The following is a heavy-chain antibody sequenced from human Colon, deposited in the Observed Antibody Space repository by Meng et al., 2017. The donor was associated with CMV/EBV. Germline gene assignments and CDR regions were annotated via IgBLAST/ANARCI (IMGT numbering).Heavy chain of an antibody. J-gene: IGHJ4*02. V-gene: IGHV4-34*02. CDR1: GGSFSNYF. CDR3: ATGSSQAWELLHY. D-gene: IGHD1-26*01. Sequence: QGQLQQWGAGLLKPSETLSLTCTVYGGSFSNYFWTWICQPPGKGLEWIGEIYHSQLNYNPSLKSRVTISRDTSKNQFSLKLSSVTAADTAVYYCATGSSQAWELLHYWGQGTLVTVSS. CDR2: IYHSQL.